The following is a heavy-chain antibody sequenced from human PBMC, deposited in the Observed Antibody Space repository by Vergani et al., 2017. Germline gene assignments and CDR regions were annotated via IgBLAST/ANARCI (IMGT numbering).Heavy chain of an antibody. D-gene: IGHD3-9*01. CDR3: ARGDYGILTGYRY. CDR1: GYTFSNYY. Sequence: QVQVVQSGAEVKKSGASVKVSCKTSGYTFSNYYMHWVRQAPGQGLEWMGIINPSGGHTNYAQKFQGRVTMTRDTSTITVYMELGSLRSEDTAIYYCARGDYGILTGYRYWGQGTLVTVSA. V-gene: IGHV1-46*03. J-gene: IGHJ4*02. CDR2: INPSGGHT.